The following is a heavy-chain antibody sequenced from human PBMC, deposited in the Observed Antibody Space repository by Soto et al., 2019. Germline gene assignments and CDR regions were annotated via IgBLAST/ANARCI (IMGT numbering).Heavy chain of an antibody. J-gene: IGHJ6*02. CDR3: ARDLWVEPELYYYGMDV. Sequence: PSETLSLTCTVSGDSISSADYYWSWIRQTPGKGREWIGHIFYSGTTYYNPSLKSRLTISVDTSKIHFSLRLTSVTAADTAVYYCARDLWVEPELYYYGMDVWGQGTTVTVSS. V-gene: IGHV4-30-4*01. D-gene: IGHD1-1*01. CDR2: IFYSGTT. CDR1: GDSISSADYY.